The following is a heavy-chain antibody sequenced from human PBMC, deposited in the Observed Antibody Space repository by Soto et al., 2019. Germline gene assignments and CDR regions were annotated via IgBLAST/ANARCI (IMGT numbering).Heavy chain of an antibody. V-gene: IGHV1-69*04. Sequence: GASVKVSCKASGGTFSSYTISWVRQAPGQGLEWMGRIIPILGIANYAQKFQGRVTITADKSTSTAYMELSSLRSEDTAVYYCARDPLNSPGHSRDSSGYYFYFDYWGQGTLVTVSS. CDR3: ARDPLNSPGHSRDSSGYYFYFDY. D-gene: IGHD3-22*01. J-gene: IGHJ4*02. CDR1: GGTFSSYT. CDR2: IIPILGIA.